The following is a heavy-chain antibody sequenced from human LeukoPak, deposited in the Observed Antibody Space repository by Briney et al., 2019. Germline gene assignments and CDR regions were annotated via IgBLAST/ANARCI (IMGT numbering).Heavy chain of an antibody. V-gene: IGHV5-51*01. CDR3: ARAKAYSSSRYYFDY. Sequence: GESLKISCKDSGHSFTSYWIGWVRQMPGKGLECMGIIYPGDSDTRYSPSFQGQVTISADKSISTAYLQWSSLKASDTAMYYCARAKAYSSSRYYFDYWGQGTLLTVSS. CDR2: IYPGDSDT. D-gene: IGHD6-13*01. CDR1: GHSFTSYW. J-gene: IGHJ4*02.